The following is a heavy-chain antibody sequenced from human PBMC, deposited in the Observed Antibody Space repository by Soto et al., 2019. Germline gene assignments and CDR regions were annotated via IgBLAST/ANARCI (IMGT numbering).Heavy chain of an antibody. CDR2: ISADNGNT. J-gene: IGHJ4*02. Sequence: QVQLVQAGSEVKKPGASVKVSCKASGYTFTNSGIIWVRQAPGQGIEWMGWISADNGNTNYAQKLQCRVTMTTDTSTSTAYMELRSLRSDDTAVYYCARDRGSDALDYWGQGTLVTVSS. D-gene: IGHD3-16*01. CDR1: GYTFTNSG. V-gene: IGHV1-18*01. CDR3: ARDRGSDALDY.